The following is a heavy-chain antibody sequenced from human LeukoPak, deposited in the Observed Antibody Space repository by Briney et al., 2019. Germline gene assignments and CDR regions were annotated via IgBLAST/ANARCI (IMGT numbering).Heavy chain of an antibody. CDR2: ISSTSSHA. CDR1: GFTFSDSY. V-gene: IGHV3-11*05. Sequence: GGSLRLSCAASGFTFSDSYMSWIRQAAGKGLEWISYISSTSSHANYADSVKGRFTISRDNAKRSLYLQMNSLRAEDTAVYYCARGSARWFDPWGQGTLVTVSS. CDR3: ARGSARWFDP. J-gene: IGHJ5*02.